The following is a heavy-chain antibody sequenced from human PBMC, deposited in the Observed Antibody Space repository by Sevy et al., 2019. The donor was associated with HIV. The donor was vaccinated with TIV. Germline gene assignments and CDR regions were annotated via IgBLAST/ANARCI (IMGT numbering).Heavy chain of an antibody. V-gene: IGHV1-69*06. CDR3: AREGPNYYDSSGYYQH. CDR1: GGTFSSYA. Sequence: ASVKVSCKASGGTFSSYAISWVRQAPGQGLEWMGGIIPIFGTANYAQKFQGRVTITADKSTSTAYMELSSLRSEDTAVYYCAREGPNYYDSSGYYQHWGQGTLVTVSS. J-gene: IGHJ4*02. D-gene: IGHD3-22*01. CDR2: IIPIFGTA.